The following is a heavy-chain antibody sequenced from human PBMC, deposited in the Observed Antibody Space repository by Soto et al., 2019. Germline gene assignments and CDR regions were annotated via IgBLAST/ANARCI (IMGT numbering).Heavy chain of an antibody. CDR1: GFTFSSYS. CDR2: ISSSSSYI. V-gene: IGHV3-21*01. D-gene: IGHD2-2*02. CDR3: ARAPRPRYCSSTSCYTGTYYFDY. J-gene: IGHJ4*02. Sequence: GVSLRLSCAASGFTFSSYSMNWVRQAPGKGLEWVSSISSSSSYIYYADSVKGRFTISRDNAKNSLYLQMNSLRAEDTAVYYCARAPRPRYCSSTSCYTGTYYFDYWGQGTLVTVSS.